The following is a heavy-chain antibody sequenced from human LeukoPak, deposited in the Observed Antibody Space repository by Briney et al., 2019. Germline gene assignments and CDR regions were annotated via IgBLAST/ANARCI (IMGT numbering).Heavy chain of an antibody. CDR2: ISGSGGST. D-gene: IGHD3-10*01. CDR1: GFTFSSYA. J-gene: IGHJ4*02. V-gene: IGHV3-23*01. CDR3: ARDSRYGFGEYYFDY. Sequence: PGGSLRLSCAASGFTFSSYAMSWVRQAPGKGLEWVSAISGSGGSTYYADSVKGRFTISRDNSKNTLYLQMKSLRAEDTAVYYCARDSRYGFGEYYFDYWGQGTLVTVSS.